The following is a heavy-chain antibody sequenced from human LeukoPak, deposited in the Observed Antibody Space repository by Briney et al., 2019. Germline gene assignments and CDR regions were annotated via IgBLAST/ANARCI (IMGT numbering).Heavy chain of an antibody. CDR3: ARRMGATPVGNAFDI. J-gene: IGHJ3*02. CDR2: ISYDGSNK. CDR1: GFTFSNYA. D-gene: IGHD1-26*01. Sequence: PGGSLRLSCAASGFTFSNYAMHWVRQAPGKGLECMAIISYDGSNKDCADSVKGRFTISRDNSKNTLYLQVNGLRTEDTAVYYCARRMGATPVGNAFDIWGQGTMVTVSS. V-gene: IGHV3-30-3*01.